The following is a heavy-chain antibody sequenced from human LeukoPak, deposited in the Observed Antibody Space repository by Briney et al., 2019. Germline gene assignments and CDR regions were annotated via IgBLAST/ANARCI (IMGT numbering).Heavy chain of an antibody. CDR2: INSDGSST. J-gene: IGHJ6*02. D-gene: IGHD3-22*01. V-gene: IGHV3-74*01. Sequence: GGSLRLSCAASGFTFSSYWMHWVRQAPGKGLVWVSRINSDGSSTSYADSVKGRFTISRDNAKNTLYLQMNSLRAEDTAVYYCARVYDSRGYYAYYHGMDVWGQGTTVTVSS. CDR3: ARVYDSRGYYAYYHGMDV. CDR1: GFTFSSYW.